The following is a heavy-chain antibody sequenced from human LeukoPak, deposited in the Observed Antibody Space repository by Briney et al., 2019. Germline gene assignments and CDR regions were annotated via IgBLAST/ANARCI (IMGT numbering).Heavy chain of an antibody. CDR3: ASNGYSYGSDAIDI. CDR2: IYYSGST. V-gene: IGHV4-31*03. J-gene: IGHJ3*02. Sequence: SETLSLTCTVSGGSISSGGYYWSWIRQHPGKGLEWIGYIYYSGSTYYNPSLKSRVTISVDTSKNQFSLKLSSVTAADTAVYYCASNGYSYGSDAIDIWGQGTMVTVFS. D-gene: IGHD5-18*01. CDR1: GGSISSGGYY.